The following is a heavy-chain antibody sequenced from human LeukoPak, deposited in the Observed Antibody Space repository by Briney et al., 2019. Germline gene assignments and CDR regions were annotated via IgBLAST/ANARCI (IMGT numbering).Heavy chain of an antibody. D-gene: IGHD1-26*01. CDR1: GFAFSSNW. Sequence: GGSLRLSCAASGFAFSSNWMHWVRQAPGKGLVWISRINGDGRIIEHAESVKGRFTISRNNADNTLHLQMNSLRAEDTAVYHCVREVGAPGSFQHWGQGAPVTVSS. CDR3: VREVGAPGSFQH. CDR2: INGDGRII. V-gene: IGHV3-74*03. J-gene: IGHJ1*01.